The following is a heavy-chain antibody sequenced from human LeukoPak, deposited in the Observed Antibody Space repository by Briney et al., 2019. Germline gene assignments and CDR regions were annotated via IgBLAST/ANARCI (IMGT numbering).Heavy chain of an antibody. Sequence: SQTLSLTRTVSGGSISSGGYYWSWIRQHPGKGLEWIGYIYYSGSTYYNPSLKSRVTISVDTSKNQFSLKLSSVTAADAAVYYCARVPLYDFYGMDVWGQGTTVTVSS. CDR2: IYYSGST. CDR3: ARVPLYDFYGMDV. CDR1: GGSISSGGYY. V-gene: IGHV4-31*03. J-gene: IGHJ6*02. D-gene: IGHD3-3*01.